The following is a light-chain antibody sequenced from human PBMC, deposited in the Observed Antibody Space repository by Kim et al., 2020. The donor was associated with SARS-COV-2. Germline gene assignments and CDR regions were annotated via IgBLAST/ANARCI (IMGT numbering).Light chain of an antibody. CDR3: CSYAGDYVI. CDR2: DVT. Sequence: PGQSVTISCTGASNNIGFYNYVSWYQHHPGRAPKLIIYDVTTRPSGVPDRFSGSKSGNTASLTVSGLQSEDEADYYCCSYAGDYVIFGGGTQLTVL. V-gene: IGLV2-11*01. CDR1: SNNIGFYNY. J-gene: IGLJ2*01.